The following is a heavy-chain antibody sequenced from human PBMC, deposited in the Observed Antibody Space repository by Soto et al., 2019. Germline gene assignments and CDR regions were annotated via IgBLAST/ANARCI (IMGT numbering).Heavy chain of an antibody. CDR3: ARDLSGGSFDAFDI. D-gene: IGHD2-15*01. Sequence: GGSLRLSCAASGFTVSSNYMSWVRQAPGKGLEWVSVIYSGGSTYYPDSVKGRFTISRNNSKNTLYLQMNSLRAEDTAVYYCARDLSGGSFDAFDIWGQGTMVTVSS. J-gene: IGHJ3*02. CDR1: GFTVSSNY. CDR2: IYSGGST. V-gene: IGHV3-53*04.